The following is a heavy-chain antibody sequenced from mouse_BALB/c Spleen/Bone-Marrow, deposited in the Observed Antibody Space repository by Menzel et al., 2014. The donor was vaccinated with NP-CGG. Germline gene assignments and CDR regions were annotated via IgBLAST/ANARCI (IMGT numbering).Heavy chain of an antibody. V-gene: IGHV7-3*02. D-gene: IGHD2-3*01. CDR2: IRNRANGYTT. Sequence: EVHLVESGGGLVQPGGSLRLSCATSGFTFTDYYMNWVRQPPGKALEWLGFIRNRANGYTTEFSASVKGRFTISRDNSQSILYLQINTLRAEDSATYYCARYDGSSDNAMDYWGQGTSVTVSS. J-gene: IGHJ4*01. CDR1: GFTFTDYY. CDR3: ARYDGSSDNAMDY.